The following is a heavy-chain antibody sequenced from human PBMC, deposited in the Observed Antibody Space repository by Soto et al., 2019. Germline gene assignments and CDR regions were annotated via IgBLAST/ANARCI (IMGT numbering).Heavy chain of an antibody. Sequence: AGSLRLSCATSGLTFSNYAMSWVRQAPGGGLEWVSSMSGGSSTTYYADSVRGRFTISRDRSTNTLYLQMSSLRAEDTALYYCAKNQERELPRVIDFWGQGTLVTVSS. CDR2: MSGGSSTT. CDR3: AKNQERELPRVIDF. CDR1: GLTFSNYA. V-gene: IGHV3-23*01. D-gene: IGHD1-7*01. J-gene: IGHJ4*02.